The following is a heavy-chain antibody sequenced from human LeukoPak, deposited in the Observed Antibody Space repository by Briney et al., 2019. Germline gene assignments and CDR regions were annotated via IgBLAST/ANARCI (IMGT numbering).Heavy chain of an antibody. D-gene: IGHD3-16*01. V-gene: IGHV1-46*01. J-gene: IGHJ5*02. CDR1: GYTFTSYY. CDR3: ARRGGVASRKLIANWFDP. Sequence: ASVKVSCKASGYTFTSYYIHWVRQAPGQGLEWMGIINPSGGSTNYAQKFQGRVTMTRDTSTSTVYMELSSLRSKDTAVYYCARRGGVASRKLIANWFDPWGQGTLVTVSS. CDR2: INPSGGST.